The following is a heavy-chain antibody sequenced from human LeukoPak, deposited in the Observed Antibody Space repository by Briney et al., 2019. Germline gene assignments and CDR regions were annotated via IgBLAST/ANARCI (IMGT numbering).Heavy chain of an antibody. Sequence: SETLSLTCTDSGGSISSYYWSWVRQPPGKGLEWLGYIYYSGSTNYKPSLKSRVTISVDTSKNQFSLKLSSVTAADTGVYYCARHITMVRGDRADHFDYCGQGTLGTVSS. CDR1: GGSISSYY. CDR3: ARHITMVRGDRADHFDY. CDR2: IYYSGST. J-gene: IGHJ4*02. V-gene: IGHV4-59*01. D-gene: IGHD3-10*01.